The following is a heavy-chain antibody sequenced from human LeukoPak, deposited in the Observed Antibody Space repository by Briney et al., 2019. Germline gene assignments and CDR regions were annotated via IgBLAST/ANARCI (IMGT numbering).Heavy chain of an antibody. CDR3: AKNLDRDGYNYQDY. D-gene: IGHD5-24*01. CDR1: GFTFSSYG. V-gene: IGHV3-30*18. CDR2: ISYDGSNK. Sequence: GGSLRLSCAASGFTFSSYGMHWVRQAPGKGLEWVAVISYDGSNKYYADSVKGRFTISRDNSKNTLYLQMNSLRAEDTAVYYCAKNLDRDGYNYQDYWGQGTLVTVSS. J-gene: IGHJ4*02.